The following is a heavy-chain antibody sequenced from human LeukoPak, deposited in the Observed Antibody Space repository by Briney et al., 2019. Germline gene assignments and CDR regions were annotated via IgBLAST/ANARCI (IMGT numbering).Heavy chain of an antibody. D-gene: IGHD6-6*01. CDR3: ARGPSIAARYDAFDI. CDR2: ISSSGNTI. CDR1: EFTFTSYD. V-gene: IGHV3-48*03. Sequence: GGSLRLSCAASEFTFTSYDLNWVRQAPGKGLEWVSYISSSGNTISYADSVKGRFTISRDNAKNSLYLQVISLRAEDTAVYYCARGPSIAARYDAFDIWGQGTMVTVSS. J-gene: IGHJ3*02.